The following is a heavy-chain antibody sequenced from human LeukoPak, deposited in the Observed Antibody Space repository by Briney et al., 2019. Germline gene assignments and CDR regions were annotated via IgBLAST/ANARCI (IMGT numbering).Heavy chain of an antibody. V-gene: IGHV3-48*01. CDR1: GFTFSRHP. CDR3: TRDGRVAYEMDV. D-gene: IGHD2-15*01. J-gene: IGHJ6*02. Sequence: GGSLRLSCAASGFTFSRHPMNWVRQAPGKGLEWVSYISPGTIYDADSVKGRFTISRDNAKNSLYLQMNSLRAEDTAVYYCTRDGRVAYEMDVWGQGTTVTVSS. CDR2: ISPGTI.